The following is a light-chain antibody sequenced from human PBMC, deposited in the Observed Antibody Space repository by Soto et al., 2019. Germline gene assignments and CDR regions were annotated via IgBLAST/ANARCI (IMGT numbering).Light chain of an antibody. CDR2: DTS. V-gene: IGKV1-33*01. CDR1: QDITSS. J-gene: IGKJ4*01. Sequence: DIQMTQSPSSLSASVGDRVTITCQASQDITSSLNWYQQKPGEAPNLLIYDTSNLQTGVPSRFSGGGSGTTFTSTISSLQPEDIATYYCQQYDNLLTFGGGTKVEIK. CDR3: QQYDNLLT.